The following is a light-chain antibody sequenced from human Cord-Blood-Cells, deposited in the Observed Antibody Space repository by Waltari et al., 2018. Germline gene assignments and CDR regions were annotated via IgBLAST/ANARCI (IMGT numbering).Light chain of an antibody. CDR2: SNN. V-gene: IGLV1-44*01. J-gene: IGLJ3*02. CDR1: SSNIGSNT. CDR3: AAWDDSLNGWV. Sequence: QSVLTQPPSASGTPGQRVTISCSGSSSNIGSNTVNWYQQLPGTAPKLLIYSNNQRPSGVPDRCSGSKSGTSASLAISGLQSEDEADYYGAAWDDSLNGWVFGGGTKLNVL.